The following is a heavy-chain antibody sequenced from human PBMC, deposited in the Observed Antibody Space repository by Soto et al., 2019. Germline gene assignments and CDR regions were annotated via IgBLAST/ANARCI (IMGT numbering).Heavy chain of an antibody. CDR1: GFTFGNYT. J-gene: IGHJ3*01. CDR2: ISDPGTST. V-gene: IGHV3-23*01. Sequence: WGSLRLSXAASGFTFGNYTMIWVRQAPGKGREWISSISDPGTSTYYANSVKSRFTMSRDNSKKTLFLQMIRLRADNTSVYCCAKSLATPTDAFEHWGPGTLVNVSS. CDR3: AKSLATPTDAFEH. D-gene: IGHD6-13*01.